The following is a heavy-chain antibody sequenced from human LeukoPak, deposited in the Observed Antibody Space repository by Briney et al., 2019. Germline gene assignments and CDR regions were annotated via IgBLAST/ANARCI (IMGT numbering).Heavy chain of an antibody. CDR1: GGSIRSSYYY. V-gene: IGHV4-39*07. Sequence: SETLSLTCTVSGGSIRSSYYYWGWIRQPPGKGLEWIGSIYDSGSTYYNPSLKSRVTISVDTSKNQFSLKLSSVTAADTAVYYCARGLGGTDYWGQGTLVTVSS. D-gene: IGHD1/OR15-1a*01. CDR2: IYDSGST. CDR3: ARGLGGTDY. J-gene: IGHJ4*02.